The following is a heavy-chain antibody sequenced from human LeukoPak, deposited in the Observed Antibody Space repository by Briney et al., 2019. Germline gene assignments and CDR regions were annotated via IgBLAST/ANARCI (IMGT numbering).Heavy chain of an antibody. Sequence: TGGSLRLSCAASGFTFSSYWMHWVLQAPGKGLVWLSRINSDGSSTSYADSVKGRFTISRDNAKNTLYLQMNSLRAEDTALYYCARDSRHLSSTRGGLKESRGAFFDYWGQGTLVTVSP. CDR3: ARDSRHLSSTRGGLKESRGAFFDY. CDR2: INSDGSST. CDR1: GFTFSSYW. D-gene: IGHD6-13*01. J-gene: IGHJ4*02. V-gene: IGHV3-74*01.